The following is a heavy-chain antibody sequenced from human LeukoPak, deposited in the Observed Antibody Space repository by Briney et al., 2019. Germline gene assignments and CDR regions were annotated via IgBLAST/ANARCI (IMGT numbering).Heavy chain of an antibody. J-gene: IGHJ4*02. CDR1: SFTFRTYS. CDR3: ARADYRGNYLVY. CDR2: INSDGSTT. D-gene: IGHD1-26*01. V-gene: IGHV3-74*01. Sequence: GGSLRLSCVASSFTFRTYSMHWVRQAPRKGLVWVSRINSDGSTTTYADSVKGRFTISRDNAKNTLYLQMNSLRAEDTAVYYCARADYRGNYLVYWGQGTLVTVSS.